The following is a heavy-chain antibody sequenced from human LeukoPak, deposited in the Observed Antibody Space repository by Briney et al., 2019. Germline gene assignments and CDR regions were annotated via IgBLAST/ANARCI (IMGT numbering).Heavy chain of an antibody. CDR3: ARVYSSSSGKNAFDI. Sequence: GGSLRLSCAVSGFTFSNYWMSWVRQAPGKGLEWVANIKQDGYEKYYVDSVKGRFTISRDNAKNSLYLRMDSLRAEDTAVFYCARVYSSSSGKNAFDIWGQGTVVIVSS. J-gene: IGHJ3*02. CDR2: IKQDGYEK. CDR1: GFTFSNYW. D-gene: IGHD6-6*01. V-gene: IGHV3-7*03.